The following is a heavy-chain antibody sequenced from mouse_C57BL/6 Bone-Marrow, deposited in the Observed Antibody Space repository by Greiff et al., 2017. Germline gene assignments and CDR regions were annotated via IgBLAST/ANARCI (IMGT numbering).Heavy chain of an antibody. V-gene: IGHV1-81*01. CDR2: IYPRSGNT. D-gene: IGHD6-1*01. CDR3: ARRQSRVQGWFAD. Sequence: QVQLQQSGAELARPGASVKLSCKASGYTFTSYCISWVKQRTGQGLEWIGEIYPRSGNTYYNEKFKGKATLTADKSSSTADMELRSLTSEDFAVEFWARRQSRVQGWFADGGKGTLVTVSA. J-gene: IGHJ3*01. CDR1: GYTFTSYC.